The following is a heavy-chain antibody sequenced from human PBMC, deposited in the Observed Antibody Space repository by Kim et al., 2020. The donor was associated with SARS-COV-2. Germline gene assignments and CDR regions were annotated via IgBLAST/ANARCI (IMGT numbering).Heavy chain of an antibody. V-gene: IGHV4-39*01. D-gene: IGHD3-22*01. Sequence: SETLSLTCTVSGGSISSSSYYWGWIRQPPGKGLEWIGSIYYSGSTYYNPSLKSRVPISVDTSKNQFSLKLSSVTAADTAVYYCARRGYYDSSGLPKGSFDYWGQGTLVTVSS. J-gene: IGHJ4*02. CDR2: IYYSGST. CDR3: ARRGYYDSSGLPKGSFDY. CDR1: GGSISSSSYY.